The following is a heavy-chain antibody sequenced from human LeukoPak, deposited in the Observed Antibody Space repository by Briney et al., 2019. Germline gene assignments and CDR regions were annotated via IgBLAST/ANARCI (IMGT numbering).Heavy chain of an antibody. Sequence: ASVKVSCKASGGTFSSYAISWVRQAPGQGLEWMGRIIPILGIANYAQKFQGRVTITADKSTSTAYMELSSLRSEDTAVYYCARTSPRQKYQLLYLPFGYWGQGTLVTVSS. CDR1: GGTFSSYA. D-gene: IGHD2-2*02. CDR2: IIPILGIA. V-gene: IGHV1-69*04. CDR3: ARTSPRQKYQLLYLPFGY. J-gene: IGHJ4*02.